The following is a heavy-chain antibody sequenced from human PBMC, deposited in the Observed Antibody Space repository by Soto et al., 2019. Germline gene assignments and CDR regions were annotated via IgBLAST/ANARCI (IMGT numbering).Heavy chain of an antibody. CDR1: GYTFTSVG. D-gene: IGHD3-10*01. CDR3: ARDKMIYYFGLGPYDY. V-gene: IGHV1-18*04. Sequence: VQLVQSGAEVKKPGASFKVSCKTSGYTFTSVGVSWVRQAPGQGLEWMGWISGYNGKTKYAQSLQGRVTMTADTSTSTAYLDLSGLRSDDTAVYFCARDKMIYYFGLGPYDYWGQGTTVTVAS. CDR2: ISGYNGKT. J-gene: IGHJ4*02.